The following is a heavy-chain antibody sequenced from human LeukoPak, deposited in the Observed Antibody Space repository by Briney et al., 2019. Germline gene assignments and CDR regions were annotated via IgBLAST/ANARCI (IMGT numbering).Heavy chain of an antibody. J-gene: IGHJ6*02. CDR2: ISDRGKTR. CDR1: GFTFSDYY. Sequence: GGSLRLSCAASGFTFSDYYMTWIRQAPGKGLEWVSYISDRGKTRYYADSVKGRFTVSRDNAKNSLYLQMNSLRAEDTAVYYCARGGGSFYGMDVWGQGTTVTVSS. D-gene: IGHD2-15*01. CDR3: ARGGGSFYGMDV. V-gene: IGHV3-11*01.